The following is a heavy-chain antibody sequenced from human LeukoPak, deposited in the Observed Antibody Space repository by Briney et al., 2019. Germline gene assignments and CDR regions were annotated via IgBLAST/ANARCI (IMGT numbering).Heavy chain of an antibody. V-gene: IGHV3-23*01. CDR2: ISVSGGKT. Sequence: GGSLRLSCAASGFTFSSYGMSWVRQAPGKGLEGVSAISVSGGKTYYADSVKGRFTISRDNSKNTLYLQMNSLRAEDTAVYYCAKDQGAYAFDIWGQGTMVTASS. CDR3: AKDQGAYAFDI. CDR1: GFTFSSYG. J-gene: IGHJ3*02.